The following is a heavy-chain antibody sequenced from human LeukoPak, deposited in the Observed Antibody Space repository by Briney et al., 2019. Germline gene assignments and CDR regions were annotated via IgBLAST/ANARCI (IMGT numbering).Heavy chain of an antibody. CDR3: AKEHGGGSYITYYFDY. CDR2: ISWNSGSI. D-gene: IGHD1-26*01. J-gene: IGHJ4*02. V-gene: IGHV3-9*01. CDR1: GFTFDDYA. Sequence: GGSLRLSCAASGFTFDDYAMHWVRQAPGKGLEWVSGISWNSGSIGYADSVKGRFTISRDNAKNSLYLQTNSLRAEDTALYYCAKEHGGGSYITYYFDYWGQGTLVTVSS.